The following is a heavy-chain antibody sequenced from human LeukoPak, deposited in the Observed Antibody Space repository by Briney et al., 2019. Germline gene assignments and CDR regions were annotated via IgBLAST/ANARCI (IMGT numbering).Heavy chain of an antibody. CDR3: ARGVEETRIVVVVAATVDY. D-gene: IGHD2-15*01. J-gene: IGHJ4*02. V-gene: IGHV3-11*01. CDR1: GFTFSDYY. CDR2: ISSSGSTI. Sequence: PGGSLRLSCAASGFTFSDYYMSWIRQAPGKGLEWVSYISSSGSTIYYADSVKGRFTISRDNAKNSLYLQMNSLRAEDTAVYYCARGVEETRIVVVVAATVDYWGQGTLVTVSS.